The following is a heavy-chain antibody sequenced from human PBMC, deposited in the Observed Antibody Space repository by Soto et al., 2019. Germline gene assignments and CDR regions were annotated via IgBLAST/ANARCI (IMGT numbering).Heavy chain of an antibody. J-gene: IGHJ6*02. D-gene: IGHD3-16*02. V-gene: IGHV1-69*01. CDR1: GDTDTNYV. Sequence: QVQLVQSGAEVKKPGSSVKVSCKASGDTDTNYVISWVRQAPGQGLEWMAGIFPKFGTTYSAQKLQDRLTITADESTSTVYMQLSSLRLDDTAVYYCEAEMTFGKLSVVWGQGTTVTVSS. CDR2: IFPKFGTT. CDR3: EAEMTFGKLSVV.